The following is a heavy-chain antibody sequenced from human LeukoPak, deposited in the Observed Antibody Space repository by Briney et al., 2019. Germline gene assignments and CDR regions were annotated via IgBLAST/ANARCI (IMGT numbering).Heavy chain of an antibody. CDR1: GFTFSSYG. J-gene: IGHJ4*02. D-gene: IGHD3-9*01. V-gene: IGHV3-23*01. CDR2: ISGRSDNT. Sequence: PGRSLRLSCAASGFTFSSYGMHWVRQAPGKGLEWVSAISGRSDNTYYADSVKGRFTLSRDSSKNTLYLQMNSLRADDTAVYYCAKWGDYDVLTGYYVSDFWGQGTLVTVSS. CDR3: AKWGDYDVLTGYYVSDF.